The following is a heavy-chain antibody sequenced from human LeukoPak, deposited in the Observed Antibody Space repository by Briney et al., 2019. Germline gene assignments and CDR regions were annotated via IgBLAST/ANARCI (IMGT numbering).Heavy chain of an antibody. CDR1: GFTFSSYE. D-gene: IGHD3-22*01. CDR2: IISSGSTI. Sequence: GGSLRLSCAASGFTFSSYETNWVRQAAGKWLEWVSYIISSGSTIYYADSVKGRFTISRDHAKNSVYLKMNSLRAEDTAVYYCARGGPYYYDSSGYYPFDYWGQGTLVTVSS. CDR3: ARGGPYYYDSSGYYPFDY. V-gene: IGHV3-48*03. J-gene: IGHJ4*02.